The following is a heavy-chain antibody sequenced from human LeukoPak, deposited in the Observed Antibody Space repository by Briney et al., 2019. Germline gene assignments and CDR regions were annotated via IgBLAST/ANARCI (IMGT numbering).Heavy chain of an antibody. V-gene: IGHV3-7*03. J-gene: IGHJ4*02. CDR3: ATPLDYYDRSDSHQGGD. CDR2: IKHDGSEK. D-gene: IGHD3-22*01. Sequence: GGSLRLSCAASGFTFSRHWMTWVRQAPGKGLEWVANIKHDGSEKNYVDSVRGRFTISRDNAKNSLYLQMNSLRAEDTAVYYCATPLDYYDRSDSHQGGDWGQGTLVTVSS. CDR1: GFTFSRHW.